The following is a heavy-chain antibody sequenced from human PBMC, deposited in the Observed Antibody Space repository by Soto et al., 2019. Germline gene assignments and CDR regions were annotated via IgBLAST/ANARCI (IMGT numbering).Heavy chain of an antibody. J-gene: IGHJ4*02. D-gene: IGHD6-13*01. CDR2: ISSSSSYI. Sequence: PGGSLRLSCAASGFTFSSYSMNWVRQAPGKGLEWVSSISSSSSYIYYADSVKGRFTISRDNAKNSLYLQMNSLRAEDTAVYYCARGLTAYSSSWYLRYWGQGTLVTVSS. CDR3: ARGLTAYSSSWYLRY. CDR1: GFTFSSYS. V-gene: IGHV3-21*01.